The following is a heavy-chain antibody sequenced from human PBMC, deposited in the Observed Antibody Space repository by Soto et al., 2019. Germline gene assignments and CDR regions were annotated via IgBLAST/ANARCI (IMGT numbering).Heavy chain of an antibody. CDR2: IRSRADGETI. J-gene: IGHJ4*02. V-gene: IGHV3-15*05. Sequence: DVQLVESGGDLVKPGGSLRLSCAVSGLIFRNAWMNWVRQAPGKGLEWVARIRSRADGETIHYAAPVQGRFTISRDDSESTLYLQMSGLKTEDTAVYYCITDLRGGVSDYFDDWGQGTLVTVSS. D-gene: IGHD3-10*01. CDR1: GLIFRNAW. CDR3: ITDLRGGVSDYFDD.